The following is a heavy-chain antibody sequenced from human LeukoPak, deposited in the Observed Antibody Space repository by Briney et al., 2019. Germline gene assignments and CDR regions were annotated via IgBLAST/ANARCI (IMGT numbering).Heavy chain of an antibody. V-gene: IGHV3-48*03. CDR3: ARFGYNDFDY. CDR2: ISSSGSTI. J-gene: IGHJ4*02. CDR1: GFSFSSYE. Sequence: GGSLRLSCVASGFSFSSYEINWVRQAPGKGLEWVSYISSSGSTIYYADSVKGRFTISRDNAKNSLYLQMNSLRPEDTAVYYCARFGYNDFDYWGQGALVTVS. D-gene: IGHD5-24*01.